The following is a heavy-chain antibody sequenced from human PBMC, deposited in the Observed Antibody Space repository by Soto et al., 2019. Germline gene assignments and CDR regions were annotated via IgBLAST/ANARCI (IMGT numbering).Heavy chain of an antibody. CDR2: IYSSVST. J-gene: IGHJ4*02. CDR3: ARENQTYDILTPHPFEW. CDR1: GGSISSYY. V-gene: IGHV4-4*07. Sequence: PSETLSLTCTVCGGSISSYYWSWIRQPAGKGLEWIGRIYSSVSTNYNPSLKSRVTMSVDTSKNQFSLKLSSVTAADTAVYYCARENQTYDILTPHPFEWWGERTLVIVSS. D-gene: IGHD3-9*01.